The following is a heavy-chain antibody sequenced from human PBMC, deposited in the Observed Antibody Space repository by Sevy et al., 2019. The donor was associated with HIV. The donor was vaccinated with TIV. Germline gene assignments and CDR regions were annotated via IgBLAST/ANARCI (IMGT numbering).Heavy chain of an antibody. D-gene: IGHD3-22*01. Sequence: ASVKVSCKVSGYTLSQVSMHWVRQVPGKGLEWMGSFDPEDGETIYAQKFQGRLTMTEETSTDTAYMELSSLKSEDTAVFYCAITKDYYDSSGCPFDYWGQGTLVTVSS. V-gene: IGHV1-24*01. CDR1: GYTLSQVS. J-gene: IGHJ4*02. CDR3: AITKDYYDSSGCPFDY. CDR2: FDPEDGET.